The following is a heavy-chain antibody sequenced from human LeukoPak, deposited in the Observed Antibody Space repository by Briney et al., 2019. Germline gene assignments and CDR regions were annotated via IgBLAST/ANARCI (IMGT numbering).Heavy chain of an antibody. D-gene: IGHD1-26*01. V-gene: IGHV3-23*01. CDR2: ISGSGGST. CDR3: VRGVGATPDFFDY. Sequence: GGSLRLSCAASGFTFSSYAMSWVRQAPGKGLEWVSAISGSGGSTYYADSVKGRFTISRDNAKNSLYLQMNSLRAEDTAVFYCVRGVGATPDFFDYWGQGTLVTVSS. CDR1: GFTFSSYA. J-gene: IGHJ4*02.